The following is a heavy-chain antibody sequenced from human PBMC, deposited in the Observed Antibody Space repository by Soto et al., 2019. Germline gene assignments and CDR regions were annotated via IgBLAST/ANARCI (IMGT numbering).Heavy chain of an antibody. D-gene: IGHD6-13*01. CDR3: AKDAAAGFDY. J-gene: IGHJ4*02. V-gene: IGHV3-9*01. Sequence: EVQLVESGGGLVQPGRSLRLSCAASGFTFDDYAMHWVRQAPGKGLEWVSGISWNSGSKDYADSVKGRFTISRDNAKNSLYLQMNSLRAEDTALYYCAKDAAAGFDYWGQGTLVTVSS. CDR2: ISWNSGSK. CDR1: GFTFDDYA.